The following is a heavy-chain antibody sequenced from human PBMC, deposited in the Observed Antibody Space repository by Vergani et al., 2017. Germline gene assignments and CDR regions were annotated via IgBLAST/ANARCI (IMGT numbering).Heavy chain of an antibody. J-gene: IGHJ4*02. CDR1: GGSISSGGYS. CDR2: IYHSGST. CDR3: ARYRTAMAPYFDY. Sequence: QLQLQESGSGLVKPSQTLSLTCAVSGGSISSGGYSWSWIRQPPGKGLEWIGYIYHSGSTTYKPSLKSRVTISVDRSKNQFSLKLSSVTAADTAVYYCARYRTAMAPYFDYWGQGTLVIVSS. D-gene: IGHD5-18*01. V-gene: IGHV4-30-2*01.